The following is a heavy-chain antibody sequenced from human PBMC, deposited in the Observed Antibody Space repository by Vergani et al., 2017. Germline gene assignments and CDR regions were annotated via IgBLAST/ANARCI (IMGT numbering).Heavy chain of an antibody. CDR3: AREGIAAAGPAGRFDY. CDR1: GFTFSSYS. D-gene: IGHD6-13*01. J-gene: IGHJ4*02. Sequence: EVQLLESGGGLVKPGGSLRLSCAASGFTFSSYSMNWVRQAPGKGLEWVSSISSSSSYIYYADSVKGRFTISRDNAKNSLYLQMNSLRAEDTAVYYCAREGIAAAGPAGRFDYWGQGTLVTVSS. CDR2: ISSSSSYI. V-gene: IGHV3-21*01.